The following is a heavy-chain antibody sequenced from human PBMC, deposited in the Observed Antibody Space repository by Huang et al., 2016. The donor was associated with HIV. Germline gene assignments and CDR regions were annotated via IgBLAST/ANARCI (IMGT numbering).Heavy chain of an antibody. D-gene: IGHD6-19*01. J-gene: IGHJ4*02. V-gene: IGHV3-23*01. CDR3: AKAPGWYFIFDN. CDR1: GLTFDNSA. CDR2: ISASGDTT. Sequence: EVQLLESGGGLVQPGGSLRLSCAASGLTFDNSAMTWVRQAPGKGLEWVSVISASGDTTYYADCVKGRFTISRDNSKKTLYLQMNSLRAEDTAVYYCAKAPGWYFIFDNWGQGTLVTVSS.